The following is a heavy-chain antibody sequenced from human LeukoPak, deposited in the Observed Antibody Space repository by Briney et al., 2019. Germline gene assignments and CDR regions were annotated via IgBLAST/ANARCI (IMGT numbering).Heavy chain of an antibody. Sequence: SETLSLTCTVSGGSISSSSYYWGWIRQPPGKGLEWIGSIYYSGSTYYNPSPKSRVTISVDTSKNQFSLKLSSVTAADTAVYYCARHLRLRLGESPNWFDPWGQGTLVTVSS. J-gene: IGHJ5*02. CDR3: ARHLRLRLGESPNWFDP. CDR1: GGSISSSSYY. CDR2: IYYSGST. V-gene: IGHV4-39*01. D-gene: IGHD3-16*01.